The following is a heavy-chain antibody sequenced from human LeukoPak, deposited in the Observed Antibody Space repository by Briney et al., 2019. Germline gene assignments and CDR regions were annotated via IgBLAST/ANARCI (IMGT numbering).Heavy chain of an antibody. D-gene: IGHD1-26*01. CDR3: ARDRRSYYREAVAY. CDR2: IKQDGSEK. V-gene: IGHV3-7*01. CDR1: GFTFIDHY. J-gene: IGHJ4*02. Sequence: GGSLRLSCAVSGFTFIDHYMDWVRQAPGKGLEWVANIKQDGSEKYYVDSVKGRFTISRDNAKNSLYLQMNSLRAEDTAVYYCARDRRSYYREAVAYWGQGTLVTVSS.